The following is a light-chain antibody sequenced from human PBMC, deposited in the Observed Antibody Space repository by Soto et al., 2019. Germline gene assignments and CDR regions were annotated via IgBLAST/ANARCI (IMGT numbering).Light chain of an antibody. Sequence: EIVLTQSPGTLSLSPGERATLSCRASQSVSSSYLAWYQQKPGQAPRLLIYGASSRATGIPDRFSGSRSGTEFTLTISRLEPEDFAVYYCQQYGSSPWMFGQGTKVEIK. CDR2: GAS. J-gene: IGKJ1*01. V-gene: IGKV3-20*01. CDR3: QQYGSSPWM. CDR1: QSVSSSY.